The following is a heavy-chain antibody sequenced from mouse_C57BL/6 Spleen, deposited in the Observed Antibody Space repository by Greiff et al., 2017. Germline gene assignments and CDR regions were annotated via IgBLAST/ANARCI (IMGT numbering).Heavy chain of an antibody. CDR3: ARYQQIPYGYDEDY. V-gene: IGHV1-81*01. CDR1: GYTFTSYG. Sequence: QVQLQQSGAELARPGASVKLSCKASGYTFTSYGISWVKQRTGQGLEWIVEIYPRSGSTYYNEKFKGKATLTADKSSSTAYMELRSLTSEDSAVYFCARYQQIPYGYDEDYWGQGTTLTVSS. J-gene: IGHJ2*01. D-gene: IGHD2-2*01. CDR2: IYPRSGST.